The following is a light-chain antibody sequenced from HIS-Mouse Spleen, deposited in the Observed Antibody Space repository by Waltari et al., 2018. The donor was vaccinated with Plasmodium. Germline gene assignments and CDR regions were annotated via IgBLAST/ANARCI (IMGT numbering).Light chain of an antibody. Sequence: QSALTQPASVSGSPGQSIPISCTGTSSDVGSYNLVSWSQQHPGKAPKLMIYEGSKRPSGVSNRFSGSKSGNTASLTISGLQAEDEADYYCCSYAGSSTYVFGTGTKVTVL. CDR1: SSDVGSYNL. CDR2: EGS. J-gene: IGLJ1*01. V-gene: IGLV2-23*01. CDR3: CSYAGSSTYV.